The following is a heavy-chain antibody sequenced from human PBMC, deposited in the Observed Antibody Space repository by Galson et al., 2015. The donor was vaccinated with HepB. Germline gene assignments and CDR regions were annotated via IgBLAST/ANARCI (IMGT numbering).Heavy chain of an antibody. CDR3: ARDPLDIVVVPAARGNRYFDL. D-gene: IGHD2-2*01. J-gene: IGHJ2*01. V-gene: IGHV1-46*01. CDR2: INPSGGST. Sequence: SVKVSCKASGYTFTSYYMHWVRQAPGQGLEWMGIINPSGGSTSYAQKFQGRVTMTRDTSTSTVYMELSSLRSEDTAVYYCARDPLDIVVVPAARGNRYFDLWGRGTLVTVSS. CDR1: GYTFTSYY.